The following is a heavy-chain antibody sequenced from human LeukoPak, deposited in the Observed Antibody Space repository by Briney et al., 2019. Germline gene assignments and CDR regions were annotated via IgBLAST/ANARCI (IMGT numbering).Heavy chain of an antibody. Sequence: SVKVSCKASGGTFSSYAISWVRQAPGQGLEWMGGIIPIFGTANYAQKFQGRVTITADKSTSTAYMELSSLRSEDTAVYYCARVPSGYSSSSFYYYYYMDVWGKGTTVTVSS. CDR3: ARVPSGYSSSSFYYYYYMDV. CDR2: IIPIFGTA. D-gene: IGHD6-6*01. V-gene: IGHV1-69*06. CDR1: GGTFSSYA. J-gene: IGHJ6*03.